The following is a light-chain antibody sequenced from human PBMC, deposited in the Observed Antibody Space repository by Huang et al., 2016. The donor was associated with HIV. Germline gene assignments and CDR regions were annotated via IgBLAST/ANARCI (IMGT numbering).Light chain of an antibody. Sequence: EIVMTQSPATLSVSLGGRATLSCRASQSIARNLACYQQKPGQAPRRLINDAARRATDIPARVSGSGSGTAFSITISSLQSEDFGFYFCQQYKTGTFGQGTKLEI. CDR3: QQYKTGT. J-gene: IGKJ2*01. V-gene: IGKV3-15*01. CDR2: DAA. CDR1: QSIARN.